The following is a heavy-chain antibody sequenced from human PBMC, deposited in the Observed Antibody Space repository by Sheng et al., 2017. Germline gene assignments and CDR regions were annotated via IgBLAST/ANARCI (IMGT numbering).Heavy chain of an antibody. CDR1: GGSISSGSYY. CDR3: ARSGVLQPSFWY. D-gene: IGHD1-26*01. V-gene: IGHV4-61*02. Sequence: QVQLQESGPGLVKPSQTLSLTCTVSGGSISSGSYYWSWIRQPAGKGLEWIGRIYTSGSTNYNPSLKSRVTISVDTSKNQFSLKLSSVTAADTAVYYCARSGVLQPSFWYWGQGTLVTVSS. J-gene: IGHJ4*02. CDR2: IYTSGST.